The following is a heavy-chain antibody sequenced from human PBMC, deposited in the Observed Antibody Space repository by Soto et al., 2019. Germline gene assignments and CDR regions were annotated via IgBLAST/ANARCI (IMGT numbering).Heavy chain of an antibody. J-gene: IGHJ3*02. CDR1: GYTSTSYG. CDR3: ARDGIVVVVAATLSAFDI. D-gene: IGHD2-15*01. CDR2: ISAYNGNT. V-gene: IGHV1-18*01. Sequence: QVQLVQSGAEVKKPGASVKVSCKASGYTSTSYGISWVRQAPGQGLEWMGWISAYNGNTNYAQKLQGRVTMNTDTSTSTAYMELRSLRSDDTAVYYCARDGIVVVVAATLSAFDIWGQGTMVTVSS.